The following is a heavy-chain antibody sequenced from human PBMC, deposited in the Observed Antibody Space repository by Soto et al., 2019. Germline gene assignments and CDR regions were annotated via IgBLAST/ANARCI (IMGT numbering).Heavy chain of an antibody. J-gene: IGHJ3*02. V-gene: IGHV3-33*01. CDR2: IWYDGSNK. D-gene: IGHD3-22*01. CDR1: GFTFSSYG. Sequence: GGSLRLSCAASGFTFSSYGMHWVRQAPGKGLEWVAVIWYDGSNKYYADSVKGRFTISRDNSKNTLYLQMNSLRAEDTAVYYCARVRAHYYDSSGYHDAFVIWGQGTMVTVSS. CDR3: ARVRAHYYDSSGYHDAFVI.